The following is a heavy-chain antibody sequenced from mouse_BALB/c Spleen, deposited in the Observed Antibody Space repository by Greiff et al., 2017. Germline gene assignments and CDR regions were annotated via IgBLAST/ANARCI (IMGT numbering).Heavy chain of an antibody. J-gene: IGHJ4*01. D-gene: IGHD2-14*01. CDR1: GFNIKDTY. CDR2: IDPANGNT. V-gene: IGHV14-3*02. CDR3: ERYESHYAMDY. Sequence: EVQLQQSGAELVKPGASVKLSCTASGFNIKDTYMHWVKQRPEQGLEWIGRIDPANGNTKYDPKFQGKATITADTSSNTAYLQLSSLTSEDTAVYYCERYESHYAMDYWGQGTSGTVSS.